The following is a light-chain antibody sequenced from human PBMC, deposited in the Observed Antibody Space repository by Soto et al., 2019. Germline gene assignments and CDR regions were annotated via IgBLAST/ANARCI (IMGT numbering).Light chain of an antibody. J-gene: IGKJ1*01. Sequence: EIVMTQSPTILSVSPGERAPLSCRAIQSVSSNLAWYQQKPGQAPRLLIYGASTRATGIPARFSGSGSGTEFTLTISRLEPEDFAVYYCQQRGGSPPTWTFGQGTKVDIK. CDR3: QQRGGSPPTWT. CDR2: GAS. V-gene: IGKV3-15*01. CDR1: QSVSSN.